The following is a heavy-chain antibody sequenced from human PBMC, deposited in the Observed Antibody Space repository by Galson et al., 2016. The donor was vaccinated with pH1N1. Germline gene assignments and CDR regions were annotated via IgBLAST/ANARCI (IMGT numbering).Heavy chain of an antibody. V-gene: IGHV5-51*01. CDR1: GYNFASSW. Sequence: QSGAEVKKPGESLKISCKGSGYNFASSWIGWVRQMPGKGLERMGIIYLGGSLVRYSPSFQGQVTISADKSINIVYLQWSSLKASDTAIYYCARQNDYGDYRGDAFDIWGQGTMVTVSS. J-gene: IGHJ3*02. CDR3: ARQNDYGDYRGDAFDI. D-gene: IGHD4-17*01. CDR2: IYLGGSLV.